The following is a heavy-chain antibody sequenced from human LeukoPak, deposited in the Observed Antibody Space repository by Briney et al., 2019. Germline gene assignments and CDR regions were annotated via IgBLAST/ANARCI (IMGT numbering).Heavy chain of an antibody. CDR3: ARQYSGYDWVWDY. CDR2: ISSSSRTI. V-gene: IGHV3-48*01. D-gene: IGHD5-12*01. Sequence: PGGSLRLSCAASGFTFSNYNMNWVRQAPGKGLEWVSYISSSSRTIYYADSVKGRFTISRDNAKNSLYLQMNSLRAEDTAVFYCARQYSGYDWVWDYWGQGTLVTVSS. CDR1: GFTFSNYN. J-gene: IGHJ4*02.